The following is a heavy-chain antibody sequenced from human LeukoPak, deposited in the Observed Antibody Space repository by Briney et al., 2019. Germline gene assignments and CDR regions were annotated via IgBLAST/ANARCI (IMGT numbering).Heavy chain of an antibody. CDR2: INHRGST. D-gene: IGHD3-10*01. CDR3: ARQSWFGDFALDY. CDR1: GGSLSGFY. J-gene: IGHJ4*02. Sequence: SETLSLTCAVYGGSLSGFYWSWIRQPPGKGLEWIGEINHRGSTNYNPSLKSRVTISVDTSKNQFSLKLSSVTAADTAVYYCARQSWFGDFALDYWGQGTLVTVSS. V-gene: IGHV4-34*01.